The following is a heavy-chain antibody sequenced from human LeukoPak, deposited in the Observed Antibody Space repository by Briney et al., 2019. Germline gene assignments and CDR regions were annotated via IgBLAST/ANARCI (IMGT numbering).Heavy chain of an antibody. J-gene: IGHJ4*02. CDR3: ASLSSSFLVDY. Sequence: SGGTLRLSCAASGFTFSSYGMSWVRQAPGKGLEWVSAISGSGGSTYYADSVKGRFTISRDNSKNSLYLQMNSLRAEDTAVYYCASLSSSFLVDYWGQGTLVTVSS. CDR2: ISGSGGST. D-gene: IGHD6-13*01. V-gene: IGHV3-23*01. CDR1: GFTFSSYG.